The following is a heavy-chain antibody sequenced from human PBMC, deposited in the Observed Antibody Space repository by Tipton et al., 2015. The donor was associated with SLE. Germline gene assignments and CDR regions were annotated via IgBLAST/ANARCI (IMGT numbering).Heavy chain of an antibody. CDR1: GFAFDEYA. Sequence: SLRLSCAASGFAFDEYAMHWVRLPPGKGLEWVAGITWDSAIIGHADSVKGRFTISRDNAKNSLHLQMNSLRVEDTALYYCAKSLGSGWHDYWGQGTLVTVSS. J-gene: IGHJ4*02. CDR3: AKSLGSGWHDY. CDR2: ITWDSAII. V-gene: IGHV3-9*01. D-gene: IGHD6-19*01.